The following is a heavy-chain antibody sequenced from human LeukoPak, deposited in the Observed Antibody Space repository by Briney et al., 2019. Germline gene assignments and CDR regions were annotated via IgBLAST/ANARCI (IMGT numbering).Heavy chain of an antibody. CDR3: ARWYNWNPGRYFDY. J-gene: IGHJ4*02. Sequence: SETLSLTCTVSGGSISSSSYYWGWIRQPPGKGLEWIGSIYYSGSTYYNPSLKSRVTISVDTSKNQFSLKLGSVTAADTAVYYCARWYNWNPGRYFDYWGQGTLVTVSS. D-gene: IGHD1-20*01. CDR1: GGSISSSSYY. CDR2: IYYSGST. V-gene: IGHV4-39*07.